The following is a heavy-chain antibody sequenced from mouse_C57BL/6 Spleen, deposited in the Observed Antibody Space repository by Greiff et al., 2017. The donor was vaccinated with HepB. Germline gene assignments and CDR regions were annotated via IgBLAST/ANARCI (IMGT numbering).Heavy chain of an antibody. CDR3: ARGEYYGSSSYYYAMDY. CDR2: IYPGSGST. D-gene: IGHD1-1*01. Sequence: QVQLQQPGAELVKPGASVKMSCKASGYTFTSYWITWVKQRPGQGLEWIGDIYPGSGSTNYNEKFKSKATLTVDTSSSTAYMQLSSLTSEDSAVYYCARGEYYGSSSYYYAMDYWGQGTSVTVSS. V-gene: IGHV1-55*01. J-gene: IGHJ4*01. CDR1: GYTFTSYW.